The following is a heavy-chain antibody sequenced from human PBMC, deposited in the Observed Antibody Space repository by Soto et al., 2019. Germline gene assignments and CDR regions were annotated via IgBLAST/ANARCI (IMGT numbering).Heavy chain of an antibody. Sequence: QVQLVQSGAEVKKPGASVKVSCKASGYTFTSYDINWVRQATGQGLEWIGWRNPHSGNTGYAQKFQGRVTMTRNNSKSTAYMELSSLRSEDTAVYYCARDGWKPRNPLLHYYMDVWGKGTTVTVSS. J-gene: IGHJ6*03. CDR1: GYTFTSYD. V-gene: IGHV1-8*01. CDR2: RNPHSGNT. CDR3: ARDGWKPRNPLLHYYMDV. D-gene: IGHD1-26*01.